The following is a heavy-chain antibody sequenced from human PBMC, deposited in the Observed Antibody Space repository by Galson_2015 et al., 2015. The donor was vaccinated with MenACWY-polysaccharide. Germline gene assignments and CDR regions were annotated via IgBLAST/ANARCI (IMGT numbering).Heavy chain of an antibody. Sequence: SLRLSCAASGFTFSSYGMSWVRQAPGKGLEWVSIISGGGGTTYYADSVKGRFTISRDNSKDTLYLQMNGLRAEDTAIYYCAKGASGSYYPFDYWGHGTLVTVSS. CDR2: ISGGGGTT. J-gene: IGHJ4*01. D-gene: IGHD3-10*01. CDR1: GFTFSSYG. V-gene: IGHV3-23*01. CDR3: AKGASGSYYPFDY.